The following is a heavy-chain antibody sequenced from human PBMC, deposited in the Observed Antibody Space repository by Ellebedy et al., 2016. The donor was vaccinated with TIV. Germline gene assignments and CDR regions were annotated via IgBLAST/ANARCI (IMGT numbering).Heavy chain of an antibody. CDR3: ARDLGRYGMDV. Sequence: SETLSLTCTVSGGSISSSSYYWGWIRQPPGKGLEWIGSIYYSGSTYYNPSLKSRVTISVDKSKNQFSLDLSSVAAADTATYYCARDLGRYGMDVWGQGTTVTVSS. CDR1: GGSISSSSYY. J-gene: IGHJ6*02. CDR2: IYYSGST. V-gene: IGHV4-39*07.